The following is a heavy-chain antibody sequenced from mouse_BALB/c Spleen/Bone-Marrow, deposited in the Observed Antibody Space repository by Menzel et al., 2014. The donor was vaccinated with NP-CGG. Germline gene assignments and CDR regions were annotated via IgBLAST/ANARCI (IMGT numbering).Heavy chain of an antibody. CDR3: ARMDRSSYAMDY. CDR1: GFSLTSYG. CDR2: IWSGGST. J-gene: IGHJ4*01. V-gene: IGHV2-2*02. Sequence: VKLVESGPGLVQPSQSLSITCTVSGFSLTSYGVHWVRQSPGKGLEWLGVIWSGGSTDYNAAFKSRLSISKDNSKSLVFFKMNSLQPNDTAIYYCARMDRSSYAMDYWGQGTSVTVSS. D-gene: IGHD2-14*01.